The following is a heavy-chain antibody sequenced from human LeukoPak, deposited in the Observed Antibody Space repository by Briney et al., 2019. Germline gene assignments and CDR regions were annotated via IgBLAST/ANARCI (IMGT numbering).Heavy chain of an antibody. J-gene: IGHJ2*01. CDR2: IYYSGST. Sequence: PSETLSLTCTVSGGSISSYYWSWIRQPPGKGLEWIGYIYYSGSTNYNPSLKSRVTISVDTSKNQFSLKLSSVTAADTAVYYCARSFGSNIAARHWYFDLWGRGTLVSVSS. D-gene: IGHD6-6*01. V-gene: IGHV4-59*01. CDR3: ARSFGSNIAARHWYFDL. CDR1: GGSISSYY.